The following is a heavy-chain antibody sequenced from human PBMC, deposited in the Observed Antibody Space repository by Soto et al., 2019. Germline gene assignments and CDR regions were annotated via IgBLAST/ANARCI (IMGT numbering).Heavy chain of an antibody. V-gene: IGHV3-9*01. CDR1: GFTFDDYA. CDR3: ARDVWSRASGPPDS. D-gene: IGHD3-10*01. CDR2: ISWNSDTI. J-gene: IGHJ4*02. Sequence: GGSLRLSCAASGFTFDDYAMHWVRQAPGKGLEWVTGISWNSDTIGYADSVKGRFTISRDNAKNSLYLQMNSLRAEDTAFYYCARDVWSRASGPPDSWGQGTQVTVSS.